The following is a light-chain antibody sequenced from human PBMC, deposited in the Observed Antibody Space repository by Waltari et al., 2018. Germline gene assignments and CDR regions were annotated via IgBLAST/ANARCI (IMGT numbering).Light chain of an antibody. CDR1: QPISGH. V-gene: IGKV1-39*01. J-gene: IGKJ1*01. Sequence: DIQMTQSPSSLSASVGARVIITCRASQPISGHLIWCQQKPGKAPTVLIYAASTLQSGVPSRFSGTRSGADFTLTISSLQPEDFATYFCQQTYSTSWTFGQGTKVELK. CDR3: QQTYSTSWT. CDR2: AAS.